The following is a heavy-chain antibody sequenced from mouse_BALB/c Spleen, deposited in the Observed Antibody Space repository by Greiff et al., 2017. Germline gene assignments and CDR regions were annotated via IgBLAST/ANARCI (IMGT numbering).Heavy chain of an antibody. CDR3: ARDKGGSTWFAY. J-gene: IGHJ3*01. CDR2: IRNKANGYTT. CDR1: GFTFTDYY. V-gene: IGHV7-3*02. Sequence: EVQGVESGGGLVQPGGSLRLSCATSGFTFTDYYMSWVRQPPGKALEWLGFIRNKANGYTTEYSASVKGRFTISRDNSQSILYLQMNTLRAEDSATYYCARDKGGSTWFAYWGQGTLVTVSA.